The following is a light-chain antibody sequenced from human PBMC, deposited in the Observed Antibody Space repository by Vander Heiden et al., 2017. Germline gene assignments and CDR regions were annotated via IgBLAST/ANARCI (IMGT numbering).Light chain of an antibody. CDR2: LGS. Sequence: DVVLTQSLLPLPVTPGESASISCRSSQSLLHRNGYNYLDWYLQKPGQSPRLLIYLGSSRASGVPERFSGSGSGTDFTLKISRVEAEDVGVYYCMQALQNPVTFGGGTKVEIK. J-gene: IGKJ4*01. CDR3: MQALQNPVT. CDR1: QSLLHRNGYNY. V-gene: IGKV2-28*01.